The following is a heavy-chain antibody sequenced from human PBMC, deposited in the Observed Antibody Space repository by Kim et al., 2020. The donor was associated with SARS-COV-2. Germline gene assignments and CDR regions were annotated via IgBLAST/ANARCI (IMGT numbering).Heavy chain of an antibody. J-gene: IGHJ6*01. CDR1: GGTFSSYA. Sequence: SVKVSCKASGGTFSSYAISWVRQAPGQGLEWMGGIIPIFVTANYAQKFQGRVTITADETTSPAHMELGSLRSEDTAGSYCARVTVGIYGTNYYYGIGVW. CDR3: ARVTVGIYGTNYYYGIGV. D-gene: IGHD2-21*02. CDR2: IIPIFVTA. V-gene: IGHV1-69*13.